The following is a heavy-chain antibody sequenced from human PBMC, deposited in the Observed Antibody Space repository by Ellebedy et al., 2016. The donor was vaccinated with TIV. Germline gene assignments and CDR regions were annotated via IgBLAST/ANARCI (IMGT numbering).Heavy chain of an antibody. CDR2: INSDGSST. D-gene: IGHD2/OR15-2a*01. Sequence: GESLKISXAASGFTFSSYWMHWVRQAPGKGLVWVSRINSDGSSTSYADSVKGRFTISRDNAKNSLYLQMNSLRAEDTAVYYCARDFSSLQGYYYYYMDVWGKGTTVTVSS. V-gene: IGHV3-74*01. CDR1: GFTFSSYW. CDR3: ARDFSSLQGYYYYYMDV. J-gene: IGHJ6*03.